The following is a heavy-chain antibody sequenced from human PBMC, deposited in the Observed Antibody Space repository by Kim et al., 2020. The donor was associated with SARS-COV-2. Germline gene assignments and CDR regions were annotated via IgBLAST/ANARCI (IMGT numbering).Heavy chain of an antibody. CDR2: DGSST. J-gene: IGHJ4*02. Sequence: DGSSTTHADSVKGRFTISRDNAKNTVYLQMNSLRAEDTAVYYCARTNYFDYWGQGTLVTVTS. CDR3: ARTNYFDY. V-gene: IGHV3-74*01.